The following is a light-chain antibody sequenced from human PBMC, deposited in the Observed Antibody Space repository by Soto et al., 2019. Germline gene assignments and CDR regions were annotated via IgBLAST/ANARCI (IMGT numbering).Light chain of an antibody. CDR2: EVS. CDR3: SSYTSSSTLV. Sequence: QSVLTQPAAVSGCPGQSITISCTGTSSDVGGYNYVSWYQQHPGKAPKLMIYEVSNRPSGVSNRFSGSKSGNTASLTISGLQAEDEADYYCSSYTSSSTLVFGTGTKV. V-gene: IGLV2-14*01. J-gene: IGLJ1*01. CDR1: SSDVGGYNY.